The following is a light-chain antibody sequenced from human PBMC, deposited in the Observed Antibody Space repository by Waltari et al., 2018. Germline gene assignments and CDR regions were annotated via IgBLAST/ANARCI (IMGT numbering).Light chain of an antibody. Sequence: QSVLTQAPSASGTPGQRVIIPCSGSTSHIGTNPANWYQQVPGTAPKLLIFYNNERPSGVPDRLSGSKSGTSASLAISGLQSEDEADYYCASWDDGLNGWVFGGGTRLTVL. CDR2: YNN. J-gene: IGLJ3*02. V-gene: IGLV1-44*01. CDR3: ASWDDGLNGWV. CDR1: TSHIGTNP.